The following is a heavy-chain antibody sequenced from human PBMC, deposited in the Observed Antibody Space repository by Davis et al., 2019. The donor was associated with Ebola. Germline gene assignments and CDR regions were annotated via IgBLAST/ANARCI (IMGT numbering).Heavy chain of an antibody. V-gene: IGHV3-49*04. CDR1: GFTFGDYA. Sequence: GESLKISCTASGFTFGDYAMSWVRQAPGKGLEWVGFIRSKAYGGTTEYAASVKGRFTISRDDSKNTLYLQMNSLKTEDTAVYYCTTDPILWFGELLFRDDFDYWGQGTLVTVSS. D-gene: IGHD3-10*01. J-gene: IGHJ4*02. CDR3: TTDPILWFGELLFRDDFDY. CDR2: IRSKAYGGTT.